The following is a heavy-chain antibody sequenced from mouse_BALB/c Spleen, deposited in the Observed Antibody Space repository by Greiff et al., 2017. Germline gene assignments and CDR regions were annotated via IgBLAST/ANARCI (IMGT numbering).Heavy chain of an antibody. CDR1: GYSFTGYY. J-gene: IGHJ4*01. Sequence: LVKTGASVKISCKASGYSFTGYYMHWVKQSHGKSLEWIGYISCYNGATSYNQKFKGKATFTVDTSSSTAYMQFNSLTSEDSAVYYCAGRDYDYDGYAMDYWGQGTSVTVSS. CDR2: ISCYNGAT. CDR3: AGRDYDYDGYAMDY. V-gene: IGHV1S34*01. D-gene: IGHD2-4*01.